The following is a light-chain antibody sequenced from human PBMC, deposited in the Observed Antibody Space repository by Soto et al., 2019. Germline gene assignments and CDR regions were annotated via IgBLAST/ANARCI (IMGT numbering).Light chain of an antibody. Sequence: DVVMTQSPLSLPVTLGQPASISCRSSHSLVYSDGTAYLSWFQQRPGQSPRRLIYRVSARDSGVPDRFSGSGSDTDFTLRISRVEAEDVAVYSCMQGTHWPPTFGQGTEVEIK. J-gene: IGKJ1*01. CDR2: RVS. CDR1: HSLVYSDGTAY. V-gene: IGKV2-30*01. CDR3: MQGTHWPPT.